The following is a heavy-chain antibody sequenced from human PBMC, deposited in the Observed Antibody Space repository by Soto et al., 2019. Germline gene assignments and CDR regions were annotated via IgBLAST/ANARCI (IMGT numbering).Heavy chain of an antibody. V-gene: IGHV6-1*01. CDR1: GDSVSSNSAA. D-gene: IGHD5-18*01. CDR2: TYYRSKWYN. Sequence: SQTLSLTCAISGDSVSSNSAAWNWIRQSPSRGLEWLGRTYYRSKWYNDYAVSVKSRITINPDTSKNQFSLQLNSVTPEDTAVYYCARDPTPAAIQLWFANYYYYYYMDVWGKGTTVTVSS. CDR3: ARDPTPAAIQLWFANYYYYYYMDV. J-gene: IGHJ6*03.